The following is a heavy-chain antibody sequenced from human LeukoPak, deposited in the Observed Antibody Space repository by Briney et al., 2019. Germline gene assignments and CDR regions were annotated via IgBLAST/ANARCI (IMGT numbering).Heavy chain of an antibody. Sequence: SETLSLTCTVSGGSISSSSYYWGWIRQPPGKGLEWIGNIYYSGSTYYNPSLKSRVTISVDTSKNQFSLKLSSVTAADTAVYYCARGTRGTWFDPWGQGTLVTVSS. CDR1: GGSISSSSYY. D-gene: IGHD3-16*01. J-gene: IGHJ5*02. CDR2: IYYSGST. CDR3: ARGTRGTWFDP. V-gene: IGHV4-39*07.